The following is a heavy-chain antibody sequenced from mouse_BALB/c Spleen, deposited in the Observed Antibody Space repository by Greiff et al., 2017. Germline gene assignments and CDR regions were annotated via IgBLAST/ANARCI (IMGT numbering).Heavy chain of an antibody. CDR1: GYTFTSYW. Sequence: VQLQQSGTVLARPGASVKMSCKASGYTFTSYWMHWVKQRPGQGLEWIGAIYPGNSDTSYNQKFKGKAKLTADKSSSTAYMQLSSLTSEDSAVYYCARYDRGDFDYWGQGTTLTVSS. CDR2: IYPGNSDT. D-gene: IGHD2-12*01. V-gene: IGHV1-5*01. J-gene: IGHJ2*01. CDR3: ARYDRGDFDY.